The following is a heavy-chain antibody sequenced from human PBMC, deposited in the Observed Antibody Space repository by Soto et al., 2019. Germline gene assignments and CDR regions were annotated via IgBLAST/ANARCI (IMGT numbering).Heavy chain of an antibody. CDR2: IKGDGSEK. CDR1: GFSFSDYW. D-gene: IGHD5-18*01. Sequence: SGGSLRLSCAASGFSFSDYWMSWVRQAPGKGLEWVAKIKGDGSEKYCVDSLKGRFTISRDNAKNSLFLQMDSLRAEDTAVYYCARGGYSRFDYWGQGSLVTVSS. CDR3: ARGGYSRFDY. J-gene: IGHJ4*02. V-gene: IGHV3-7*03.